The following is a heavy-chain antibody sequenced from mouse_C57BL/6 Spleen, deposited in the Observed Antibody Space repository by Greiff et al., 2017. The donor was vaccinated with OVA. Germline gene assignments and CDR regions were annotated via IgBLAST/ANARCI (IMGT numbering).Heavy chain of an antibody. CDR1: GYTFTSYW. Sequence: QVQLQQPGAELVRPGSPVKLSCKASGYTFTSYWLDWVKQRPGQGLEWIGNIYPSDSETHYNQKFKDKATLTVDKSSSTAYMQLSSLTSEDSAVYYCARKIYYDYDGYYAMDYWGQGTSVTVSS. CDR2: IYPSDSET. J-gene: IGHJ4*01. V-gene: IGHV1-61*01. CDR3: ARKIYYDYDGYYAMDY. D-gene: IGHD2-4*01.